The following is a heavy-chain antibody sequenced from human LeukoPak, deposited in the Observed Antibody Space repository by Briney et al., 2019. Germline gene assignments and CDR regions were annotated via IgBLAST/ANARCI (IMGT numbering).Heavy chain of an antibody. Sequence: GGSLRLSCAASGFTFSSYSMNWVRQAPGRGLEWVSSISSSSSYIYYADSVKGRFTISRDNAKNSLYLQMNSLRAEDTAVYYCARASDLWFGELLSSYWGQGTPVTVSS. CDR1: GFTFSSYS. CDR2: ISSSSSYI. V-gene: IGHV3-21*01. CDR3: ARASDLWFGELLSSY. J-gene: IGHJ4*02. D-gene: IGHD3-10*01.